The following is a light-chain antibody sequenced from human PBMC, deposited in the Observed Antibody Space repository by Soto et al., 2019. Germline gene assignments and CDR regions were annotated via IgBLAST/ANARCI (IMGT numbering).Light chain of an antibody. V-gene: IGKV1-9*01. CDR2: AAS. J-gene: IGKJ3*01. Sequence: DIQLTQSPSFLSASVGDRVTITCRASQGISSYLSWYPQKPGKAPKLLIYAASTLQRGVPSRFSGSGYGTEFTLTISSLQPEDFATDYCQQLNSYPFAVGPVTKVDIK. CDR3: QQLNSYPFA. CDR1: QGISSY.